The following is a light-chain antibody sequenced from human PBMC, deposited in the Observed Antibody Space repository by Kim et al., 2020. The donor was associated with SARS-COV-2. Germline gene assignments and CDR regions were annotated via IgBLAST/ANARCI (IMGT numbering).Light chain of an antibody. CDR1: SSNIGSNA. J-gene: IGLJ3*02. CDR3: AALDDSLNGWV. V-gene: IGLV1-44*01. Sequence: GQSVTISCSGSSSNIGSNAVHWYQQLPGTGPKLLIYTNNQRPSGVPDRFSGSKSGTSASLAISGLQSEDEADYYCAALDDSLNGWVFGGGTQLTVL. CDR2: TNN.